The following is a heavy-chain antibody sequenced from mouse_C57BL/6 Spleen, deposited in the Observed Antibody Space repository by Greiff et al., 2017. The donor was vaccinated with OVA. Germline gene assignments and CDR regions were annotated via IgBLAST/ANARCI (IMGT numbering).Heavy chain of an antibody. Sequence: EVKLMESGPGLVKPSQSLSLTCSVTGYSITSGYYWNWIRQFPGNKLEWMGYISYDGSNNYNPSLKNRISITRDTSKNQFFLKLNSVTTEDTATYYCAKGYRWYFDVWGTGTTVTVSS. J-gene: IGHJ1*03. D-gene: IGHD3-1*01. CDR3: AKGYRWYFDV. CDR2: ISYDGSN. CDR1: GYSITSGYY. V-gene: IGHV3-6*01.